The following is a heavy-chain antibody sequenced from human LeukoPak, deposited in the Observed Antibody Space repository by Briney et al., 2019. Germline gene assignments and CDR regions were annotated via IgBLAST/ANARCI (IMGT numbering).Heavy chain of an antibody. D-gene: IGHD5-12*01. CDR2: ICYSGST. V-gene: IGHV4-59*01. J-gene: IGHJ4*02. Sequence: PSETLSLTCTVSGGSISSYYWSWIRQPPGKGLEWIGYICYSGSTNYNPSLKSRVTISVDTSKNQFSLKLSSVTAADTAVYYCARDSLVAAPDYWGQGTLVTVSS. CDR3: ARDSLVAAPDY. CDR1: GGSISSYY.